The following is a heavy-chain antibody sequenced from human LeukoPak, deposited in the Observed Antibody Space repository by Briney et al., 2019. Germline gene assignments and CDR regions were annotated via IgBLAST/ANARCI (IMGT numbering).Heavy chain of an antibody. J-gene: IGHJ5*02. D-gene: IGHD3-22*01. V-gene: IGHV4-34*01. CDR2: INHSEST. CDR1: GGSFSGYY. Sequence: SETLSLTCAVYGGSFSGYYWSWIRQPPGKGLEWIGEINHSESTNYNPSLKSRVTISVDTSKNQFSLKLSSVTAADTAVYYCARPRNYYDSSRGFDPWGQGTLVTVSS. CDR3: ARPRNYYDSSRGFDP.